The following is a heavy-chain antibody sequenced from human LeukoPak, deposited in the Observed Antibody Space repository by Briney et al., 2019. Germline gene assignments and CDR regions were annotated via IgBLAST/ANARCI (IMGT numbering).Heavy chain of an antibody. J-gene: IGHJ4*02. CDR2: IYYSGST. CDR3: ARGRGGGQLLSG. CDR1: GRSISSYY. Sequence: SETLSLTSTVSGRSISSYYWSWNRQPPGKGLEWIGYIYYSGSTNYNPSLKSRVTISVDTSKNQFSLKLSSVTAADTAVYYCARGRGGGQLLSGWGQGTLVTVSS. D-gene: IGHD2-2*01. V-gene: IGHV4-59*01.